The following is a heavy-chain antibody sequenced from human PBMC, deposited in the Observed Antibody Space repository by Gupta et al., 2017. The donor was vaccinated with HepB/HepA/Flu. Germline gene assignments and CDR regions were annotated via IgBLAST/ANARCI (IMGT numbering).Heavy chain of an antibody. CDR2: ISSSGSTI. J-gene: IGHJ4*02. V-gene: IGHV3-11*04. D-gene: IGHD3-10*01. CDR3: ARGYEVGRFGELPGY. CDR1: GFPFSDYY. Sequence: QVQLVESGGGLVKPGGSLRLSCAASGFPFSDYYMSWIRQAPGKGMEWGSYISSSGSTIYYADSVKGRFTSSRDNAKNSLYLQMNSLRAEDTAVYYCARGYEVGRFGELPGYWGQGTLVTVSS.